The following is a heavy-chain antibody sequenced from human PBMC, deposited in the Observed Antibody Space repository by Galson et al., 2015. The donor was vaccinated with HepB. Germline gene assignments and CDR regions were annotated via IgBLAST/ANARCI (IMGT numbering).Heavy chain of an antibody. D-gene: IGHD2-2*02. CDR2: ISSSGAYI. J-gene: IGHJ4*02. Sequence: SLRLASAASGFAVSASTMNWVGQAPGKGLEWVSSISSSGAYIYYADSLKGRFTISRDNAKNSLYLQMNSLRVEDTAVYYCTSVYCSSTSCYTLDNWGQGTLVTVSS. CDR3: TSVYCSSTSCYTLDN. CDR1: GFAVSAST. V-gene: IGHV3-21*01.